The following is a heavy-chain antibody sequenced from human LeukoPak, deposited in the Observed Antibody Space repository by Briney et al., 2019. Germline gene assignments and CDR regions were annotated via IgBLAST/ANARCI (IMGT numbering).Heavy chain of an antibody. D-gene: IGHD2-2*01. Sequence: SETLSLTCAVLGGSFNNYYWSWIRQPPGKGLEWVGEINHSGSTTYNSSLKSRVIISVDTSRSQFSLNLNSVTAADTAVYYCARSEGGIVVPAVYYYYYMDVWGKGTTVIVS. V-gene: IGHV4-34*01. J-gene: IGHJ6*03. CDR2: INHSGST. CDR1: GGSFNNYY. CDR3: ARSEGGIVVPAVYYYYYMDV.